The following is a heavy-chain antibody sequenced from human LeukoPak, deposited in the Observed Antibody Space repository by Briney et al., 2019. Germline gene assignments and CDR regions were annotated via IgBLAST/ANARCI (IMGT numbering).Heavy chain of an antibody. Sequence: GGSLRLSCAASGFTFSSYAMHWVRQAPGKGLEWVAVISYDGSNKHYADSVEGRFTISRDNSKNTLYLQMNSLRAEDTAVYYCARDGYYYDSSGYYPYYFDYWGQGTLVTVSS. CDR1: GFTFSSYA. V-gene: IGHV3-30-3*01. D-gene: IGHD3-22*01. CDR3: ARDGYYYDSSGYYPYYFDY. J-gene: IGHJ4*02. CDR2: ISYDGSNK.